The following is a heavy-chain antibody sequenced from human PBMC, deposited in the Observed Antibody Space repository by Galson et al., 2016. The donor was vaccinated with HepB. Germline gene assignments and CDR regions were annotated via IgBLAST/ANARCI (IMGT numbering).Heavy chain of an antibody. V-gene: IGHV3-53*01. Sequence: SLRLSCAVSGFIVSDNYMSWVRQAPGKGLRWVASHLRMDKVYSDSVKGRFTISRDTSKVYLQMDSLRVEDTGVYYCAKAATRRGLLEALGYWGQGTLVTVSS. J-gene: IGHJ4*02. CDR2: HLRMDK. D-gene: IGHD3-10*01. CDR3: AKAATRRGLLEALGY. CDR1: GFIVSDNY.